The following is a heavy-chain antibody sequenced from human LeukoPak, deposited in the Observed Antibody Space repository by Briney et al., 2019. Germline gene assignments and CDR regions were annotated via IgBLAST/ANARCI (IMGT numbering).Heavy chain of an antibody. CDR3: ASQVGSGSYFPGDY. D-gene: IGHD1-26*01. CDR2: ISSSSSYI. Sequence: GGSLRLSCAASGFTFSSYSVNWVRQAPGKGLEWVSSISSSSSYIYYADSVKGRFTISRDNAKNSLYLQMNSLRAEDTAVYYCASQVGSGSYFPGDYWGQGTLVTVSS. V-gene: IGHV3-21*01. J-gene: IGHJ4*02. CDR1: GFTFSSYS.